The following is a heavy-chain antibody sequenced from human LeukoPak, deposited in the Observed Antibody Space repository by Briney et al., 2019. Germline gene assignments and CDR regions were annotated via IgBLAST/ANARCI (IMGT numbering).Heavy chain of an antibody. J-gene: IGHJ4*02. CDR2: ISYDGNNK. V-gene: IGHV3-30-3*01. Sequence: PGGSLRFSCAASGFTFSSYAMHWVRQAPGKGLEWVAVISYDGNNKYYADSVKGRFTISRDNSKNTVYLQMNSLRAEDTAVYYCARSKQQLVLGYWGQGTLVTVSS. D-gene: IGHD6-13*01. CDR1: GFTFSSYA. CDR3: ARSKQQLVLGY.